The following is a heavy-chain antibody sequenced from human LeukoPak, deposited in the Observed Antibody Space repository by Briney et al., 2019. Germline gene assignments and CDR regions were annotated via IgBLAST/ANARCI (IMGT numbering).Heavy chain of an antibody. V-gene: IGHV4-34*01. CDR2: INHSGST. CDR1: GGSFSGYY. CDR3: ARPGRSLLVGRAFDI. Sequence: LETLSLTCAVYGGSFSGYYWSWIRQPPGNGLEWIGEINHSGSTNYNPSLKSRVTISVDTSKNQFSLKLSSVTAADTAVYYCARPGRSLLVGRAFDIWGQGTMVTVSS. D-gene: IGHD2-15*01. J-gene: IGHJ3*02.